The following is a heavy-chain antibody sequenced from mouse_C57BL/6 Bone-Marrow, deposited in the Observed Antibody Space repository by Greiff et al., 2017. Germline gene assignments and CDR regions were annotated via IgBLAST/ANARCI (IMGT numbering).Heavy chain of an antibody. V-gene: IGHV5-9*01. CDR1: GFTFSSYT. D-gene: IGHD1-1*01. J-gene: IGHJ2*01. CDR3: ARHGFVTTVVDFDD. CDR2: ISGGGGNT. Sequence: EVKVVESGGGLVKPGGSLKLSCAASGFTFSSYTMSWVRQTPEKRLEWVATISGGGGNTYYPDSVKGRFTISRDNAKNTLDLQMSSLRSEDTALYYCARHGFVTTVVDFDDWGQGTTLTVSS.